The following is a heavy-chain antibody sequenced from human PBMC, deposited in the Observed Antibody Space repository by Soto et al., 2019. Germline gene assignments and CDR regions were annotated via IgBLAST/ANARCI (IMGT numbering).Heavy chain of an antibody. J-gene: IGHJ3*01. CDR1: GFTVINTY. D-gene: IGHD6-25*01. CDR3: ARDRSDSSRADSFDV. V-gene: IGHV3-53*01. CDR2: IYRGVST. Sequence: GGSLRLSCAVSGFTVINTYMSWVRQAPGKGLEWVAVIYRGVSTHYADSVKGRFTISRDDSKNTIYLQMNSLRAEDTAVYYCARDRSDSSRADSFDVWGQGTMVTVSS.